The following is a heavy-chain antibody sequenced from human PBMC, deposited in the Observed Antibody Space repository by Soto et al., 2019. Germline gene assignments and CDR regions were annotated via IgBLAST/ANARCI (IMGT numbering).Heavy chain of an antibody. V-gene: IGHV5-51*01. CDR1: GYNFGDYW. J-gene: IGHJ5*02. CDR2: FYPGDSDT. Sequence: PGESLKISCKGSGYNFGDYWIGWVRQMPGKGLELMGSFYPGDSDTRYSPSFQGQVTMSGDKSSSTAYLHWGSLKASDTAIYYCGRHVAAGYGGYDSALDPWGQGTLVTVSS. D-gene: IGHD5-12*01. CDR3: GRHVAAGYGGYDSALDP.